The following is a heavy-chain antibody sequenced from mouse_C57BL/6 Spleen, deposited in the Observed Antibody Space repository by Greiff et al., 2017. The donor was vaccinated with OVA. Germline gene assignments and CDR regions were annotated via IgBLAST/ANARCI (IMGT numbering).Heavy chain of an antibody. V-gene: IGHV5-17*01. CDR2: ISSGSSTI. CDR3: ARPDGYYLYYFDY. Sequence: EVKVVESGGGLVKPGGSLKLSCAASGFTFSDYGMHWVRQAPEKGLEWVAYISSGSSTIYYADTVKGRFTISRDNAKNTLFLQMTSLRSEDTAMYYCARPDGYYLYYFDYWGQGTTLTVSS. CDR1: GFTFSDYG. D-gene: IGHD2-3*01. J-gene: IGHJ2*01.